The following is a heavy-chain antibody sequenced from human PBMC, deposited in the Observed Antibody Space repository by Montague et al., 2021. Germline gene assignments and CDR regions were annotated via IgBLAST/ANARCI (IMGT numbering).Heavy chain of an antibody. J-gene: IGHJ3*02. Sequence: TLSLTCAVSGGSISSSGYSWNWIRQQPGKGLEWIGYVYHNLDTYYKSSLKSRGTMSVDTSKNQFSLKLISVTAADTAVYYCVRGPDYGETGGAFDIWGQGTTVAISS. CDR3: VRGPDYGETGGAFDI. V-gene: IGHV4-30-2*01. D-gene: IGHD4-17*01. CDR2: VYHNLDT. CDR1: GGSISSSGYS.